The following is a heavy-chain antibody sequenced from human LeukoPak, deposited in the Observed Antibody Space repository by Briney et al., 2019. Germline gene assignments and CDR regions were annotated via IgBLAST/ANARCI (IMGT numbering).Heavy chain of an antibody. CDR1: GFTFSSYW. D-gene: IGHD6-19*01. J-gene: IGHJ3*02. V-gene: IGHV3-7*01. CDR2: IKQDGSEK. Sequence: PGGSLRLSCAASGFTFSSYWMSWVRQAPGKGLEWVANIKQDGSEKYYVDSVKGRFTISRDNAKNSLYLQMNSLRAEDTAVYYCARDGAQWLVLEDAFDIWGQGTMDTVSS. CDR3: ARDGAQWLVLEDAFDI.